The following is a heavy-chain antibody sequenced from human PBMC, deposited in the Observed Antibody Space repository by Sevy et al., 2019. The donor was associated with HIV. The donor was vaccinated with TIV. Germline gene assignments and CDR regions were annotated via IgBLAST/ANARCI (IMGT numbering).Heavy chain of an antibody. J-gene: IGHJ4*02. CDR2: INPSGGST. CDR1: GYTFTSYY. CDR3: ARGAIDILTGYYMDAPGY. D-gene: IGHD3-9*01. V-gene: IGHV1-46*01. Sequence: ASVKVSCKASGYTFTSYYMHWVRQAPGQGLEWMGIINPSGGSTSYAQKFQGRVTMTRDTSTSTVYMELSSLRSEDTAVYYCARGAIDILTGYYMDAPGYWGQGTLVTVSS.